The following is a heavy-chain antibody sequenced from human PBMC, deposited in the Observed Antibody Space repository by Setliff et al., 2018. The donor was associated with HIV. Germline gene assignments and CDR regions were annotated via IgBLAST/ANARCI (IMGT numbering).Heavy chain of an antibody. Sequence: SETLSLTCAVYGGSFSGYYWSWIRQPPGKGPEWIGEINHDRTTNYNPSLKSRVTISVDTSKNQFSLTLNSVTAADTAVYYCARGSRQLTIFGVVFKTNYYFMDVWGKGTAVTVS. D-gene: IGHD3-3*01. CDR3: ARGSRQLTIFGVVFKTNYYFMDV. V-gene: IGHV4-34*01. J-gene: IGHJ6*03. CDR2: INHDRTT. CDR1: GGSFSGYY.